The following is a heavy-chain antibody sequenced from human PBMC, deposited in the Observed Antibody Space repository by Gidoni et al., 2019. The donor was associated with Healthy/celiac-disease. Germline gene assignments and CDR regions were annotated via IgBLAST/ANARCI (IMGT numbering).Heavy chain of an antibody. CDR2: IYYSGST. D-gene: IGHD5-18*01. Sequence: QVQLQESGPGLVKPSETLSLTCTVSGGSISSYYWSWIRQPPGKGLEWIGYIYYSGSTNYNPSLKSRVTISVDTSKNQFSLKLSSVTAADTAVYYCARGLWQKATGWFDPWGQGTLVTVSS. V-gene: IGHV4-59*01. CDR3: ARGLWQKATGWFDP. J-gene: IGHJ5*02. CDR1: GGSISSYY.